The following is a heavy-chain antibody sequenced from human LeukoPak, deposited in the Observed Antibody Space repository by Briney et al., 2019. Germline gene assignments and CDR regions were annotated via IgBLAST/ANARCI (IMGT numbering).Heavy chain of an antibody. Sequence: ETLSLTCTVSGGSISSYYWSWVRQAPGKGLEWVSVIYSGGSTYYADSVKGRFTISRDNSKNTLYLQMNSLRAEDTAVYYCAKGTSSSCYSAPNYWGQGTLVTVSS. D-gene: IGHD2-15*01. J-gene: IGHJ4*02. CDR2: IYSGGST. V-gene: IGHV3-53*01. CDR3: AKGTSSSCYSAPNY. CDR1: GGSISSYY.